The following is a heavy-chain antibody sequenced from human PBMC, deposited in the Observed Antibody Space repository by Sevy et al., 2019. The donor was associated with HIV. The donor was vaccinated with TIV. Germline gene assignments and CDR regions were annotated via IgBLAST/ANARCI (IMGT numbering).Heavy chain of an antibody. CDR1: GFTFSSYS. Sequence: GGPLRLSCAASGFTFSSYSMNWVRQAPGKGLEWVSSISSSSSYIYYADSVKGRFTISRDNAKNSLYLQMNSLRAEDTAVYYCARANLVIAAYYYMDVWGKGTTVTVSS. V-gene: IGHV3-21*01. D-gene: IGHD6-13*01. J-gene: IGHJ6*03. CDR2: ISSSSSYI. CDR3: ARANLVIAAYYYMDV.